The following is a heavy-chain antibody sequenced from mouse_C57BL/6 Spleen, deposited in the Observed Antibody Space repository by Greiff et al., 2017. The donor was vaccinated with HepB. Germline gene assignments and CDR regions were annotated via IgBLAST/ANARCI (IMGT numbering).Heavy chain of an antibody. D-gene: IGHD1-1*01. V-gene: IGHV5-17*01. CDR1: GFTFSDYG. CDR2: ISSGSSTI. CDR3: ARRSSLYAMDY. Sequence: EVKLMESGGGLVKPGGSLKLSCAASGFTFSDYGMHWVRQAPEKGLEWVAYISSGSSTIYYADTVKGRFTISRDNAKNTPFLQMTSLRSEDTAMYYCARRSSLYAMDYWGQGTSVTVSS. J-gene: IGHJ4*01.